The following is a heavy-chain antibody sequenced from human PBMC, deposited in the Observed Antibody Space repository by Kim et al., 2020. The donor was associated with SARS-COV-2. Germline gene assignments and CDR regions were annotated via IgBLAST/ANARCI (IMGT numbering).Heavy chain of an antibody. D-gene: IGHD3-10*01. CDR1: GYTFTSYA. J-gene: IGHJ6*02. CDR3: ARDKEGGGTYYYGSGSYNYYYYYGMDV. Sequence: ASVKVSCKASGYTFTSYAMHWVRQAPGQRLEWMGWINAGNGNTKYSQKFQGRVTITRETSASTAYMELSSLRSEDTAVYYCARDKEGGGTYYYGSGSYNYYYYYGMDVWGQGTTVTVSS. V-gene: IGHV1-3*01. CDR2: INAGNGNT.